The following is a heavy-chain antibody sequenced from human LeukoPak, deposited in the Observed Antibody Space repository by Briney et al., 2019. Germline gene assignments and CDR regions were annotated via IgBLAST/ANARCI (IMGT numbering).Heavy chain of an antibody. J-gene: IGHJ4*02. CDR1: GDSVSR. V-gene: IGHV6-1*01. CDR3: ARGSSSSSWYFDY. Sequence: SQTLSLTCAISGDSVSRNWIRQSPSRGLEWLGRTFYRSKWYYDSAVSVKSRITINPDTSKNQFSLQLNSVTPKDTAVYYCARGSSSSSWYFDYWGQGTLVTVSS. CDR2: TFYRSKWYY. D-gene: IGHD6-13*01.